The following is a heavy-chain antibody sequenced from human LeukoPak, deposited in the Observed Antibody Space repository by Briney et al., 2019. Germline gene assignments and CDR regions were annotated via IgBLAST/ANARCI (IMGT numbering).Heavy chain of an antibody. D-gene: IGHD4-17*01. CDR2: ISGSGGST. V-gene: IGHV3-23*01. CDR1: GGSFSGYY. J-gene: IGHJ3*02. Sequence: PSETLSLTCAVYGGSFSGYYWSWIRQAPGKGLEWVSVISGSGGSTYYADSVEGRFTISRDKSKNTLYLQMNSLRAEDTAVYYCAKDLTFGDYAGGDAFDSWGQGTMVTVSS. CDR3: AKDLTFGDYAGGDAFDS.